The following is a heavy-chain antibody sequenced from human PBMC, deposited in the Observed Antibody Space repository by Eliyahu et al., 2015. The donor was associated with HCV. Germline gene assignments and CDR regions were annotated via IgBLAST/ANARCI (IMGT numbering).Heavy chain of an antibody. Sequence: QVQLQESGPGLVKPSGTLSLTCXVSGGXISXSNWXSWVRQPPGKGLEWIGESYXSGSTNYNPSLKSRVTISVDKSKNQFSLKLSSVTAADTAVYYCAREKPTNYGSGHEGSDDAFDIWGQGTMVTISS. J-gene: IGHJ3*02. CDR3: AREKPTNYGSGHEGSDDAFDI. CDR2: SYXSGST. CDR1: GGXISXSNW. V-gene: IGHV4-4*02. D-gene: IGHD3-10*01.